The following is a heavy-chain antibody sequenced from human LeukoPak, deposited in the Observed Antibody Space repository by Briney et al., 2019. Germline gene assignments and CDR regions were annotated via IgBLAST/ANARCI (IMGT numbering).Heavy chain of an antibody. D-gene: IGHD3-9*01. Sequence: ASVKVSCKASGYTFTAYYMHWVRLAPGQGLEWMGWINPNSGGTNYAQKFQGRVTMTRDTSISTAYMQLSRLRFDDTAVYYCARSPHILTGENFDYWGQGTLLTVSS. CDR1: GYTFTAYY. CDR2: INPNSGGT. V-gene: IGHV1-2*02. CDR3: ARSPHILTGENFDY. J-gene: IGHJ4*02.